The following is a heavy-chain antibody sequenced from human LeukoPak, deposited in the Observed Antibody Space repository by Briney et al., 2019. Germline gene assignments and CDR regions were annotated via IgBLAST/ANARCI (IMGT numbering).Heavy chain of an antibody. CDR2: VRPEGTTT. Sequence: PGGSLRLSCAASGFTFSTYWMHWVRHAPGKGLVWVSRVRPEGTTTAYADSVKGRFTISRDNAKNTLFLQMNSLSAEDTAVYYCARDLGWILFDYWGQGTLVTVSS. D-gene: IGHD2-2*03. V-gene: IGHV3-74*03. CDR3: ARDLGWILFDY. J-gene: IGHJ4*02. CDR1: GFTFSTYW.